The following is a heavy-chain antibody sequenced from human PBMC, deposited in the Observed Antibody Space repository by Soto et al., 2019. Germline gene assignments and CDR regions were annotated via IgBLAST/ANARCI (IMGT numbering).Heavy chain of an antibody. CDR3: ARVGPPSPSVIWFFDL. V-gene: IGHV1-69*01. D-gene: IGHD2-21*01. Sequence: QGQLVQSGAEVKKPGSSVKVSCKASGGSFRTYAINWVRQAPGQGLEWMGGIIPMLAAPIYAQKFQGRLTITADESTTTVYMELSSLTSEDTAVYYCARVGPPSPSVIWFFDLWGRGTLVTVSS. CDR1: GGSFRTYA. CDR2: IIPMLAAP. J-gene: IGHJ2*01.